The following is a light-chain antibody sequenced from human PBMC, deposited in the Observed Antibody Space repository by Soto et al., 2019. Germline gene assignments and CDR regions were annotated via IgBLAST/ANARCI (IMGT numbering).Light chain of an antibody. CDR2: DVT. Sequence: QSVLTQPASVSGAPGQSITVSCTGTSSDVGGYNYVSWYQQYPGKVPRLMIYDVTNRPSGVSNRFSGSKSGNTASLTISGLQAQDEADYYCSSYSRGSTYVFGTGTKVTVL. CDR3: SSYSRGSTYV. V-gene: IGLV2-14*01. CDR1: SSDVGGYNY. J-gene: IGLJ1*01.